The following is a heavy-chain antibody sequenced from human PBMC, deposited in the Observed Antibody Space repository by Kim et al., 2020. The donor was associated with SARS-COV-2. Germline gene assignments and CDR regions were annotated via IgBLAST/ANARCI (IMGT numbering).Heavy chain of an antibody. D-gene: IGHD5-12*01. CDR3: ARSDPLDIVATCFRGNSHYYYYGMDV. V-gene: IGHV7-4-1*02. CDR1: GYTFTSYA. CDR2: INTNTGNP. Sequence: ASVKVSCKASGYTFTSYAMNWVRQAPGQGLEWMGWINTNTGNPTYAQGLTGRFVFSLDTSVSTAYLQISSLKAEDTAVYYCARSDPLDIVATCFRGNSHYYYYGMDVWVQGTKDTVSS. J-gene: IGHJ6*02.